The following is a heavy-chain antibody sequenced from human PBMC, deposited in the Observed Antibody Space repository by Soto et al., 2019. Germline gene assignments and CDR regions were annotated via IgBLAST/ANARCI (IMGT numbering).Heavy chain of an antibody. CDR2: ISGSGGNT. CDR1: GFTFSSYA. V-gene: IGHV3-23*01. J-gene: IGHJ4*03. CDR3: ARYGSGRH. D-gene: IGHD3-10*01. Sequence: EVQLLESGGGLVQPGVSLRLSCAASGFTFSSYAMSWVRQAPGRGLEWVSTISGSGGNTYYADSVKGRFTISRDNSKNTLYLQIKSLRAEDTAVYYCARYGSGRHWGQGNEVTVSS.